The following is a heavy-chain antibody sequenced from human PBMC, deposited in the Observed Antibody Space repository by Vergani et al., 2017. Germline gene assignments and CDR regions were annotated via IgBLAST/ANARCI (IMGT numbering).Heavy chain of an antibody. V-gene: IGHV1-69*01. CDR3: ASSTIFGVVMNPQRFDY. D-gene: IGHD3-3*01. Sequence: QVQLVQSGAEVKKPGSSVKVSCKASGGTFSSYAISWVRQAPGQGLEWMGGISPNFGTANYAQKFQGRVPITAYESTSTAYMGLSSLRSEDTAVYYCASSTIFGVVMNPQRFDYWGQGTLVTVSS. CDR2: ISPNFGTA. CDR1: GGTFSSYA. J-gene: IGHJ4*02.